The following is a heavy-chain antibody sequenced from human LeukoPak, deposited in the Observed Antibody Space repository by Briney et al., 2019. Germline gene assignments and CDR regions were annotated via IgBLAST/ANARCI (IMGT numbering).Heavy chain of an antibody. Sequence: ASVKVSCKASGYTFTAYYMHWVRQAPGQGLEWMGWINPDTGGTNYAQKFQGRVTMTRDTSITTAYMDLSGLISDDTAVYYCARDSRQWLGNYFFDYWGQGTLVTVSS. V-gene: IGHV1-2*02. CDR1: GYTFTAYY. CDR3: ARDSRQWLGNYFFDY. D-gene: IGHD6-19*01. CDR2: INPDTGGT. J-gene: IGHJ4*02.